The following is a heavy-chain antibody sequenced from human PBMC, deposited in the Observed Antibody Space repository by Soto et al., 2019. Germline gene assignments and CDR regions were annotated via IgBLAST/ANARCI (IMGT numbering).Heavy chain of an antibody. CDR3: ARVGGSVGYSSSWHRGRKFYYFDY. J-gene: IGHJ4*02. V-gene: IGHV4-59*02. Sequence: SETLSLTCTVSGGSVSSYYWSWIRQPPGKGLEWIGYSGSTNYNPSLKSRVTISVDTSKNQFSLQLNSVTPEDTAVYYCARVGGSVGYSSSWHRGRKFYYFDYWGQGTLVTVSS. D-gene: IGHD6-13*01. CDR1: GGSVSSYY. CDR2: SGST.